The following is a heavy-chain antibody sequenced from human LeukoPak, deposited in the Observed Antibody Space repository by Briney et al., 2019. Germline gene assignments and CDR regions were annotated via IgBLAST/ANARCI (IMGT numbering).Heavy chain of an antibody. J-gene: IGHJ4*02. Sequence: SETLSLTCTVSGYSISSGYYWGWIRQPPGKGLEWIGSIYHSGSTNYNPSLKSRVTISVDKSKNQFSLKLSSVTAADTAVYYCARDGTDSSGWYRVWYFDYWGQGTLVTVSS. CDR1: GYSISSGYY. CDR2: IYHSGST. CDR3: ARDGTDSSGWYRVWYFDY. V-gene: IGHV4-38-2*02. D-gene: IGHD6-19*01.